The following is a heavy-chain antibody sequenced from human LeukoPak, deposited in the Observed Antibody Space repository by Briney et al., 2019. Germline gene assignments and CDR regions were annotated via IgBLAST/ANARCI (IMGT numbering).Heavy chain of an antibody. CDR3: ARDKWEPRYAFDI. CDR1: GFTFSSYEM. J-gene: IGHJ3*02. D-gene: IGHD1-26*01. CDR2: IYHSGST. Sequence: NPGGSLRLSCAASGFTFSSYEMNWVRQPPGKGLEWIGEIYHSGSTNYNPSLKSRVTISVDKSKTQFSLKLSSVSAADTAVYYCARDKWEPRYAFDIWGQGTMVTVSS. V-gene: IGHV4-4*02.